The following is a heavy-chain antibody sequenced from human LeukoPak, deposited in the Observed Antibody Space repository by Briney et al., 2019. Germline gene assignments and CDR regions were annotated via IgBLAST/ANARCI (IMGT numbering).Heavy chain of an antibody. CDR2: ISSSSSYI. CDR3: ARGGKWLARALNAFDI. CDR1: GFTFSSYS. V-gene: IGHV3-21*01. Sequence: GGSLRLSCAASGFTFSSYSMNWVRQAPGKGLEWVSSISSSSSYIYYADSVKGRFTISRDNAKNSLYLQMNSLRAEDTAVYYCARGGKWLARALNAFDIWGQGTMVTVSS. D-gene: IGHD6-19*01. J-gene: IGHJ3*02.